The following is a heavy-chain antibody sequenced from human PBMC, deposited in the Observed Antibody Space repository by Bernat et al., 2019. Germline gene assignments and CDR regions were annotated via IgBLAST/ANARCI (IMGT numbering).Heavy chain of an antibody. D-gene: IGHD3-10*01. Sequence: EVQLVESGGGLVQPGGSLRLSCAASGFTFSSYWMSWVRQAPGKGLEWVANIKQDGSEKYYVDSVKGRFTISRDNAKNSLYLQMNSLRAEDTAVYYCARVEGFRELQDAIFFDYGGQGTLVTV. CDR2: IKQDGSEK. CDR3: ARVEGFRELQDAIFFDY. V-gene: IGHV3-7*01. CDR1: GFTFSSYW. J-gene: IGHJ4*02.